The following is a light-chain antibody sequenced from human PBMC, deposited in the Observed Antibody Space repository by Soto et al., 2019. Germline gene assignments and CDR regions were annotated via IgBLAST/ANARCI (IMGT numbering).Light chain of an antibody. CDR1: QGIRND. CDR3: LEHSTHQLT. V-gene: IGKV1-17*01. J-gene: IGKJ1*01. Sequence: DIKMTQFPSSLSASVGDRVSITCRASQGIRNDLAWYQQKPVKAPNRLIYAASSLQSGVPSRFSGSGSGTEFTLATSSLQNEDFETFYCLEHSTHQLTFVQGTQVEI. CDR2: AAS.